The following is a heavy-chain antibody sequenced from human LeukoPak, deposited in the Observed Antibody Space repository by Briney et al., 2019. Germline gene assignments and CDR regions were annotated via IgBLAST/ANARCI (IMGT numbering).Heavy chain of an antibody. CDR1: GFTFTNYW. V-gene: IGHV3-74*01. J-gene: IGHJ6*03. D-gene: IGHD5-12*01. CDR3: AKGGGYEAQYYYYYLDV. CDR2: INTDGTTT. Sequence: QPGGSLRLSCVVSGFTFTNYWMHWVRQAPGKGLVWVSRINTDGTTTNYADSVKGRFTISRDNSKNTLYLQMKSLRAEDTAVYYCAKGGGYEAQYYYYYLDVWGKGTTVTISS.